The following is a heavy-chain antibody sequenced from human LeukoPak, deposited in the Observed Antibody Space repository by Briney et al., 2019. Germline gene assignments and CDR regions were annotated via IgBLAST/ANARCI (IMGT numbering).Heavy chain of an antibody. J-gene: IGHJ4*02. CDR3: ARQPLGDYPFDY. V-gene: IGHV4-39*01. CDR2: IYYSGST. Sequence: SETLSLTCTVSGGSISSSSYYWGWIRQPPGKGLEWIGSIYYSGSTYYNPSLESRVTISVDTSKNQFSLKLSSVTAADTAVYYCARQPLGDYPFDYWGQGTLVTVSS. D-gene: IGHD4-17*01. CDR1: GGSISSSSYY.